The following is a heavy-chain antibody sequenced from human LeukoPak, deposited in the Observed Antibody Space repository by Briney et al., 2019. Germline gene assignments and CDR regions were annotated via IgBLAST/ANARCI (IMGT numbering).Heavy chain of an antibody. V-gene: IGHV1-18*01. Sequence: ASVKVSCKASGYPFTSYGISWVRQAPGQGLEWMRWISAYNGNTNYAQKLQGRVTMTTDTSTSTAYMELRSLRSDDTAVYYCARELGALDAFDIWGQGTMVTVSS. CDR1: GYPFTSYG. CDR2: ISAYNGNT. CDR3: ARELGALDAFDI. J-gene: IGHJ3*02. D-gene: IGHD3-16*01.